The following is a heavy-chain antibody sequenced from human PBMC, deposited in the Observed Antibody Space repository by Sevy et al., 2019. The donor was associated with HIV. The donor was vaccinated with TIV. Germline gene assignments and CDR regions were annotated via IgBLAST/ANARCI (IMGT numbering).Heavy chain of an antibody. J-gene: IGHJ4*02. Sequence: GGSLRLSCAASGFTFSSYGMHWVRQAPGKGLEWVAVIWYDGSNKDYADSVKGRFTISRDNSKNTLYLQMNSLRAEDTAVYYCATALITYYYDRSGYPFDYWGQGTLVTVSS. CDR3: ATALITYYYDRSGYPFDY. D-gene: IGHD3-22*01. CDR2: IWYDGSNK. V-gene: IGHV3-33*01. CDR1: GFTFSSYG.